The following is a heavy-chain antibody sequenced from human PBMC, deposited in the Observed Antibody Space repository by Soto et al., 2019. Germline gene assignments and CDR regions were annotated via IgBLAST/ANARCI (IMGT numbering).Heavy chain of an antibody. CDR2: ISYDGNNK. CDR1: EFNFSNYA. Sequence: PGGSLSLSCAASEFNFSNYAMHWVRQPPGKGLQGLVVISYDGNNKYYADSVEGRFTISRDNSKNTVYLQMNSLRLEDTAVYYCARGPAYNGSYFDYWGQGTLVTVSS. CDR3: ARGPAYNGSYFDY. D-gene: IGHD1-1*01. V-gene: IGHV3-30*03. J-gene: IGHJ4*02.